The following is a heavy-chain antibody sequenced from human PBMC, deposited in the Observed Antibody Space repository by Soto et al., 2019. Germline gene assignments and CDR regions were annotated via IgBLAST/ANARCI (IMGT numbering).Heavy chain of an antibody. CDR3: ARNTREESITIFGVAFDY. CDR2: IYYSGST. Sequence: SETLSLTCTVSGGSISSSSYYWGWIRQPPGKGLEWIGSIYYSGSTYYNPSLKSRVTISVDTSKNQFSLKLSSVTAADTAVYYCARNTREESITIFGVAFDYWGQGTLVTVSS. V-gene: IGHV4-39*01. CDR1: GGSISSSSYY. D-gene: IGHD3-3*01. J-gene: IGHJ4*02.